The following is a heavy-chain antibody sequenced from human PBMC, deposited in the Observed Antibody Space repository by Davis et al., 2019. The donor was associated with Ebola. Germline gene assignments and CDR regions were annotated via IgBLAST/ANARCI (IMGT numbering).Heavy chain of an antibody. D-gene: IGHD6-6*01. CDR1: GYTFTSYY. CDR3: ARDGIAARMGHWFDP. Sequence: ASVKVSCKASGYTFTSYYVHWVRQAPGQGLEWMGIINPSGGSTSYAQKFQGRVTMTRDTSTSTVYMELSSLRSEDTAVYYCARDGIAARMGHWFDPWGQGTLVTVSS. J-gene: IGHJ5*02. CDR2: INPSGGST. V-gene: IGHV1-46*01.